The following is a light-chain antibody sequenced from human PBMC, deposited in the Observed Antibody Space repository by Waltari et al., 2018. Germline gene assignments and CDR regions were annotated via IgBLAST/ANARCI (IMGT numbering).Light chain of an antibody. V-gene: IGLV2-14*01. J-gene: IGLJ2*01. CDR3: SSYTSSSTVV. Sequence: QSALTQPASVSGSPGQSITISCTGTSSDVGGYNYVSGYQQNPGKAPKLMIYEVSNRLSGVSTRFSGSKSGNTASLTISGLQAEDEADYYCSSYTSSSTVVFGGGTKLTVL. CDR1: SSDVGGYNY. CDR2: EVS.